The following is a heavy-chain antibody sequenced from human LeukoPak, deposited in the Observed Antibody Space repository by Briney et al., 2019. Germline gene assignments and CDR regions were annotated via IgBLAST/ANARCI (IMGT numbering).Heavy chain of an antibody. CDR2: IYHSGST. J-gene: IGHJ4*02. CDR3: ARGIAAAGLTFDY. Sequence: SQTLSLTCAVSGGSISSGGYSWSWIRQPPGKGLEWIGYIYHSGSTYYNPSLKSRVTISVDRSKNQFSLKLSSVTAADTAVYYCARGIAAAGLTFDYWGQGTLVTASS. V-gene: IGHV4-30-2*01. CDR1: GGSISSGGYS. D-gene: IGHD6-13*01.